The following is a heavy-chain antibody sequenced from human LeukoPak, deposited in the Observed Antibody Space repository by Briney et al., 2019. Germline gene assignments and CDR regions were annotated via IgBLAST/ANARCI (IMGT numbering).Heavy chain of an antibody. CDR1: GFTVSSNY. CDR2: IHKNAIT. D-gene: IGHD3-10*01. V-gene: IGHV3-53*01. CDR3: ARSLRVRGVPDYMDV. Sequence: GGSLRLSCAASGFTVSSNYMTWVRQAPGKGLEWVSVIHKNAITYYADTVKGRFTISRDSSKNTLYLQMNNLRADDTAVYYCARSLRVRGVPDYMDVWGKGTTVTVSS. J-gene: IGHJ6*03.